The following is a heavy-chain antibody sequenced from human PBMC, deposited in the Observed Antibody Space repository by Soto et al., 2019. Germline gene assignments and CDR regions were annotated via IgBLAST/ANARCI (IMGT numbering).Heavy chain of an antibody. V-gene: IGHV2-5*02. CDR2: IYWDDDK. CDR1: GFSLSTSGVG. CDR3: AHSRKSYYDILTGYNY. D-gene: IGHD3-9*01. Sequence: QITLKESGPTLVKPTQTLTLTCTFSGFSLSTSGVGVAWIRQPPGKALEWLALIYWDDDKRYSPSLKSRLTIPKDTSKNQVVLTMTNMDPGDTATYYCAHSRKSYYDILTGYNYWGQGTLVTVSS. J-gene: IGHJ4*02.